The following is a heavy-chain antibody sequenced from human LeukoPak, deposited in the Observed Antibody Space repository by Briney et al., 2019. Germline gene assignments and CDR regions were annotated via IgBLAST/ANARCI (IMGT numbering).Heavy chain of an antibody. D-gene: IGHD5-24*01. Sequence: PSETLSLTCTVSGDSINSYSWSWTRQPPGKGLEWIGYIYYYSGSTNYNPSLKSRVTMSVDTSKNQFSLKLSSVTAADTAVYYCARVFRDGSTSPRTYFDLWGRGTLVTVSS. J-gene: IGHJ2*01. CDR3: ARVFRDGSTSPRTYFDL. CDR2: IYYYSGST. V-gene: IGHV4-59*01. CDR1: GDSINSYS.